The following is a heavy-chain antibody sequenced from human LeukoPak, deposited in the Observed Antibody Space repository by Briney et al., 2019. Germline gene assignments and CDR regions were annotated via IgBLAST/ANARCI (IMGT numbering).Heavy chain of an antibody. Sequence: GGSLRLPCAASGFTFSSYSMNWVRQAPGKGLEWVSYISSSSSTIYYADSVKGRFTISRDNAKNSLYLQMNSLRAEDTAVYYCARGFPAYGYDFWSGYYWFDYWGQGTLVTVSS. CDR3: ARGFPAYGYDFWSGYYWFDY. D-gene: IGHD3-3*01. CDR1: GFTFSSYS. J-gene: IGHJ4*02. V-gene: IGHV3-48*01. CDR2: ISSSSSTI.